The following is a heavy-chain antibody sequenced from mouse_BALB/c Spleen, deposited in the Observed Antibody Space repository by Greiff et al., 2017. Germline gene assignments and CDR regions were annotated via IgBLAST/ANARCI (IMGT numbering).Heavy chain of an antibody. V-gene: IGHV14-3*02. D-gene: IGHD1-1*01. CDR3: ASWCYGSSYHYAMDY. Sequence: VQLQQSGAELVKPGASVKLSCTASGFNIKDTYMHWVKQRPEQGLEWIGRIDPANGNTKYDPKFQGKATITADTSSNTAYLQLSSLTSEDTAVSYGASWCYGSSYHYAMDYWGQGT. CDR2: IDPANGNT. J-gene: IGHJ4*01. CDR1: GFNIKDTY.